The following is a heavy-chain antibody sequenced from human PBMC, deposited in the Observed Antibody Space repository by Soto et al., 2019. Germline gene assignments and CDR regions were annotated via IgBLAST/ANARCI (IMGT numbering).Heavy chain of an antibody. Sequence: GGSLRLSCAASGFIFDDYAMSWVRQAPGKGLEGVSAINWNGGRKGYADSVKGRFTISRDNSKNTLYLQMNSLRAEDTAVYYCARDSSNQWLVVSYSDYWGQGTLVTVSS. CDR1: GFIFDDYA. V-gene: IGHV3-20*04. CDR2: INWNGGRK. CDR3: ARDSSNQWLVVSYSDY. J-gene: IGHJ4*02. D-gene: IGHD6-19*01.